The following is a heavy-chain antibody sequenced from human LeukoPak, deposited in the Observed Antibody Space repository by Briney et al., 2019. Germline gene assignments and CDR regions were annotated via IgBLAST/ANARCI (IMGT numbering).Heavy chain of an antibody. D-gene: IGHD3-16*02. Sequence: GASVKVSCKASGYTFPSYFMHWVRQAPGQGLEWMGIINPTGGSTTYAQKFQGRVTMTRDTSTSTVYMELSSLRSDDTAVYYCAADQGVGVWGSYRRKDAFDIWGQGTMVTVSS. CDR1: GYTFPSYF. CDR3: AADQGVGVWGSYRRKDAFDI. CDR2: INPTGGST. V-gene: IGHV1-46*01. J-gene: IGHJ3*02.